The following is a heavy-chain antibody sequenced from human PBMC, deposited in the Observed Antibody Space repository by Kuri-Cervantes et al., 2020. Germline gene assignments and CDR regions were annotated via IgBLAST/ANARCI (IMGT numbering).Heavy chain of an antibody. CDR2: FHYTGST. J-gene: IGHJ6*02. D-gene: IGHD2-2*01. Sequence: SETLSLTCTVSGGSVSSSTSYWSWIRQPPGKGLEWIGCFHYTGSTNYNPSLKSRVAISIDTSKNQFSLKLSSVTAADTAVYYCARRHIVVVPAAYMDYGMDVWGQGTTVTVSS. V-gene: IGHV4-61*01. CDR3: ARRHIVVVPAAYMDYGMDV. CDR1: GGSVSSSTSY.